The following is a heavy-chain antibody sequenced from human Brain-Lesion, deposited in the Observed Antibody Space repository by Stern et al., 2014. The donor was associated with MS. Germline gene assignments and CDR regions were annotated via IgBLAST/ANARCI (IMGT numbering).Heavy chain of an antibody. J-gene: IGHJ6*02. CDR1: GYIFTCYY. CDR3: ARDQRGITIFGVVTDYYYLGMDV. Sequence: QVQLRQSGAEVKKPGASVKVSCKTSGYIFTCYYIHWVRQAPGQGLEWMAWINPNTGGTKYAQKFQGRVTMSRDTSISTAYVELSSLTSDDTAVYYCARDQRGITIFGVVTDYYYLGMDVWGQGTTVTVSS. D-gene: IGHD3-3*01. V-gene: IGHV1-2*02. CDR2: INPNTGGT.